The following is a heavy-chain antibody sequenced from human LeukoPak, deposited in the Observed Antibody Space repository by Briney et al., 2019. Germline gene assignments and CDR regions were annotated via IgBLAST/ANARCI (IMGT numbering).Heavy chain of an antibody. CDR3: AKGSAVADINFDY. CDR2: ISASGGST. D-gene: IGHD6-19*01. V-gene: IGHV3-23*01. Sequence: GGSLRLSCAASGFTFSSSAMSWVRQVPGKGLEWVSGISASGGSTYYADSVRGRFTISRDNSKNTLYLQMNSLRAEDTAVYYCAKGSAVADINFDYWGQGTLVTVSS. CDR1: GFTFSSSA. J-gene: IGHJ4*02.